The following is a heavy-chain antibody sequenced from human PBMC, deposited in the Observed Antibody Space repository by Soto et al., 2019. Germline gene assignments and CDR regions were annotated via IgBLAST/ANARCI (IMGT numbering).Heavy chain of an antibody. D-gene: IGHD3-22*01. Sequence: SVKGCCKTSAGPFSSYAISLVRQAPGQGLEWMGGIIPIFGTANYSQKFQGRVTITADESTSTAYIELSSLRSEDTAVYYCARAMLDDSSTGPFDYWGQGTLVTVSS. CDR1: AGPFSSYA. J-gene: IGHJ4*02. CDR3: ARAMLDDSSTGPFDY. CDR2: IIPIFGTA. V-gene: IGHV1-69*13.